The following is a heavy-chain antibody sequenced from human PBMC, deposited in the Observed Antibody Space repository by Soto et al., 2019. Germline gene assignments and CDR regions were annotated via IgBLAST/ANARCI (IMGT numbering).Heavy chain of an antibody. J-gene: IGHJ1*01. CDR1: GFTFGDYA. Sequence: GGSLRLSCTASGFTFGDYAMSWVRQAPGKGLEWVGFIRSKAYGGTTEYAESVKGRFTISRDDSKSIAYLQMNSLKTEDTAVYCCTRDSPPAEYFQHWGQGTLVTVSS. CDR3: TRDSPPAEYFQH. CDR2: IRSKAYGGTT. V-gene: IGHV3-49*04.